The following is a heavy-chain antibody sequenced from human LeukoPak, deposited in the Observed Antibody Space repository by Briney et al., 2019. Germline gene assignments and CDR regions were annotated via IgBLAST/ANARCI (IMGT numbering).Heavy chain of an antibody. J-gene: IGHJ4*02. CDR3: ARESYAMGTY. Sequence: GGSPRLSCAASGFAFSAYWMLWVRQAPGKGLVWVSRINTDGSIMHYADSVKGRFTISRDNAKNTLYLQMNSLIAEDTAIYYCARESYAMGTYWGQGTLVTVSS. V-gene: IGHV3-74*01. D-gene: IGHD2-8*01. CDR1: GFAFSAYW. CDR2: INTDGSIM.